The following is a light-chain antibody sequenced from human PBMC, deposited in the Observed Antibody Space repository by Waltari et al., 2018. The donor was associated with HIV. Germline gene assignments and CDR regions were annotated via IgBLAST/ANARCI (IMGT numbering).Light chain of an antibody. CDR1: SSNVVTIY. V-gene: IGLV1-47*01. CDR2: PNI. J-gene: IGLJ3*02. CDR3: ATWDDSLSSWL. Sequence: QSVLTQPPSASGTPGQRVTISCSGSSSNVVTIYVNWYKQLPGTAPELVIYPNIQRPLGVPDRFSGSKSGTSASLAISGLRSEDEADYYCATWDDSLSSWLFGGGTRLSVL.